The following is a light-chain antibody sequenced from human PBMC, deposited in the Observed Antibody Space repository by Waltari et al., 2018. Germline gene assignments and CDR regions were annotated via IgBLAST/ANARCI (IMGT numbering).Light chain of an antibody. CDR2: EVT. J-gene: IGLJ2*01. CDR3: CSYAGTFTYVL. CDR1: SNDVGGYNL. Sequence: QSALTQPASVSGSPGQSITISCTGTSNDVGGYNLVSWYQQHPGKAPKLMFYEVTTRPSGVSTRFSGSKSGNTASLTISGLQAEDEADYYCCSYAGTFTYVLFGGGTKLTVL. V-gene: IGLV2-23*02.